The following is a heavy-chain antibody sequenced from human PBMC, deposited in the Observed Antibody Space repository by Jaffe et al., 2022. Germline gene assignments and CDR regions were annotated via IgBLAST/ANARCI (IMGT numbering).Heavy chain of an antibody. V-gene: IGHV3-23*01. CDR2: ISGNGEST. CDR3: AKAGAARQDAFHI. J-gene: IGHJ3*02. D-gene: IGHD6-6*01. CDR1: GLTLSTSA. Sequence: EVQLLESGGGLVQPGGSLRLSCADSGLTLSTSAMSWVRQPPGKGLEWVSSISGNGESTFYTDSVKGRFTISRDNSKNTLYLQMNSLRADDTAVYFCAKAGAARQDAFHIWGQGTMVTVSS.